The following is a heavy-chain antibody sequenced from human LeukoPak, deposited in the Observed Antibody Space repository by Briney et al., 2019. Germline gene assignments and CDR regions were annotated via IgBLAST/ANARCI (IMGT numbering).Heavy chain of an antibody. J-gene: IGHJ5*02. CDR1: GYTFTSYG. CDR2: ISAYNGNT. CDR3: ARSPPIAVASWIDP. V-gene: IGHV1-18*01. Sequence: ASVKVSCKASGYTFTSYGISWVRQAPGQGLEWMGWISAYNGNTNYAQKLQGRVTMTTDTSTSTAYMELRSLRSDDTAVYYCARSPPIAVASWIDPWGQGTLVTVSS. D-gene: IGHD6-19*01.